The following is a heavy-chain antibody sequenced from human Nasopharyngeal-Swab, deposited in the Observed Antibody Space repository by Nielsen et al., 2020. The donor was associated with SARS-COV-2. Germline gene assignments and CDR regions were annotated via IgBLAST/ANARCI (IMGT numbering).Heavy chain of an antibody. D-gene: IGHD5-18*01. J-gene: IGHJ4*02. CDR1: GFTFSHYF. CDR2: ITPSGGAT. CDR3: SRDPLWYDY. V-gene: IGHV1-46*01. Sequence: ASAKVSCKASGFTFSHYFMHWVRQAPGQGLEWMGVITPSGGATNYARKFRGRVTMTRDPSTSTVYLDLSSLKSEDTAVYYCSRDPLWYDYWGQGTLVTVSS.